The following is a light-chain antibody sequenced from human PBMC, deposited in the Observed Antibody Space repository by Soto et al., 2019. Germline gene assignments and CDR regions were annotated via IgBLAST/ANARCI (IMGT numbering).Light chain of an antibody. Sequence: QSVLTQPASVSGSPGQSITISCTGTSSDLGGYNFVSWYQHHPGKAPKLMIYDVTNRPSGVSNRFSGSKSGNTASLTISGLPAEDEAEYYCSSYTSSTTLVVVGTGTKVTVL. CDR3: SSYTSSTTLVV. V-gene: IGLV2-14*03. CDR1: SSDLGGYNF. J-gene: IGLJ1*01. CDR2: DVT.